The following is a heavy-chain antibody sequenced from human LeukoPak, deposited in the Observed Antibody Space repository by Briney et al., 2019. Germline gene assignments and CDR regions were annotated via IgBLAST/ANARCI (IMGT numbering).Heavy chain of an antibody. CDR1: GFTFSSYW. V-gene: IGHV3-74*01. CDR3: ARGTVVVVAATRVWYYYYMDV. Sequence: GGSLRLSCAASGFTFSSYWMHWVRQAPGKGLVWVSRINSDGSSTSYADSVKGRFTISRDNAKNTLYLQMNSLRAEDTAVYYCARGTVVVVAATRVWYYYYMDVWGKGTTVTVSS. CDR2: INSDGSST. D-gene: IGHD2-15*01. J-gene: IGHJ6*03.